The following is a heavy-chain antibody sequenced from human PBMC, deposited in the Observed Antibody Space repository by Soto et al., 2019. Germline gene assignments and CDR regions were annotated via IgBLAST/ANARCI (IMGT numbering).Heavy chain of an antibody. J-gene: IGHJ4*02. V-gene: IGHV3-33*01. Sequence: QVQLVESGGGVVQPGRSLRLSCAASGFTFSTYGMHWVRQAPGKGLEWVAVIWFDGSNKYYADSVKGRFTISRDNSKNTLYLQMNSLRAEDTAVYYCLRVFDTYYFDSWGQGTLVTVSS. CDR3: LRVFDTYYFDS. D-gene: IGHD3-9*01. CDR2: IWFDGSNK. CDR1: GFTFSTYG.